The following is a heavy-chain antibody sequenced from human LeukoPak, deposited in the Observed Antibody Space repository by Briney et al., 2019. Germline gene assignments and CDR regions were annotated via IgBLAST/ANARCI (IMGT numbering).Heavy chain of an antibody. Sequence: GGSLRLSCAASGFTFSSYGMHWVRQAPGKGLEWVAVISYDGSNKYYADSVKGRFTISRDNSKNTLYLQMNSLRAEDTAVYYCAKGRTRQTNYYFDYWGQGTLVTVSS. D-gene: IGHD1-1*01. CDR2: ISYDGSNK. CDR3: AKGRTRQTNYYFDY. J-gene: IGHJ4*02. V-gene: IGHV3-30*18. CDR1: GFTFSSYG.